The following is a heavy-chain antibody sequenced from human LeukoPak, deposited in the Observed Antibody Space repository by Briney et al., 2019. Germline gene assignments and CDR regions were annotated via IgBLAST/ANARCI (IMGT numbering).Heavy chain of an antibody. CDR1: GVTFSSYG. Sequence: GRSLRLSCAASGVTFSSYGMHWVRQAPGKGLEWVAVISYDGSNKYYADSVKGRFNISRDNSKNTLYLQMNSLRAEDTAVYYCARDMSPLRLSPFDYWGQGTLVTVSS. CDR2: ISYDGSNK. CDR3: ARDMSPLRLSPFDY. V-gene: IGHV3-30*04. D-gene: IGHD5/OR15-5a*01. J-gene: IGHJ4*02.